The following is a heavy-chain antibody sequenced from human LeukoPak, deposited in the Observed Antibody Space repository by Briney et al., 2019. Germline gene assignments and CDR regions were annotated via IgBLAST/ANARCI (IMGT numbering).Heavy chain of an antibody. CDR3: ASERDSGDSFDY. Sequence: ASVKVSCKASGYTFTGYYMHWVRQAPGQGLEWMGWINPNSGGTNYAQIFQGRVTMTRDTSISTAYMELSRLRSDDTAVYYCASERDSGDSFDYWGQGTLVTVSS. CDR2: INPNSGGT. V-gene: IGHV1-2*02. D-gene: IGHD2-15*01. J-gene: IGHJ4*02. CDR1: GYTFTGYY.